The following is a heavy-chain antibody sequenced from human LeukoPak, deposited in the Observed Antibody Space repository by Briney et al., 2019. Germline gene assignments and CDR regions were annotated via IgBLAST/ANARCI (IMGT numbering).Heavy chain of an antibody. V-gene: IGHV3-53*04. D-gene: IGHD5-18*01. Sequence: GGSLRLSCAASGFTVSTNCMTWVRQAPGKGLECVSTIYSGGTTYYADSVMGRFTISRHNSRNTLYLQMNSLRAEDTAVYYCARVDTVMAYYFDLWGQGTLVTVSS. J-gene: IGHJ4*02. CDR3: ARVDTVMAYYFDL. CDR2: IYSGGTT. CDR1: GFTVSTNC.